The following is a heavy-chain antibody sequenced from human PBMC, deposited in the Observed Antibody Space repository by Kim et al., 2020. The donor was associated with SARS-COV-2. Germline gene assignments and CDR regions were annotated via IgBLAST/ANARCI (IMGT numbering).Heavy chain of an antibody. Sequence: GESLKISCKGSGYSFTSYWIGWVRQMPGKGLEWMGIIYPGDSDTRYSPSFQGQVTISADKSISTAYLQWSSLKASDTAMYYCARLLGVGANHYWFDPCGHGTLVTVSS. J-gene: IGHJ5*02. D-gene: IGHD1-26*01. V-gene: IGHV5-51*01. CDR2: IYPGDSDT. CDR3: ARLLGVGANHYWFDP. CDR1: GYSFTSYW.